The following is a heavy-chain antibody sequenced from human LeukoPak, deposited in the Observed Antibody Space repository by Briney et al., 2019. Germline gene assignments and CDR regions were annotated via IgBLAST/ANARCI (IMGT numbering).Heavy chain of an antibody. D-gene: IGHD6-19*01. Sequence: GGSLRLSCAASGFTFGRYEMNWVRQAPGKGLEWVSAIDSGSTTYYADSVKGRFTISRDNSRNTLHLQMNSLRVEDTAVYYCAKVTWTSGPAGDRWGQGTLVTVSS. CDR1: GFTFGRYE. CDR2: IDSGSTT. J-gene: IGHJ5*02. V-gene: IGHV3-23*05. CDR3: AKVTWTSGPAGDR.